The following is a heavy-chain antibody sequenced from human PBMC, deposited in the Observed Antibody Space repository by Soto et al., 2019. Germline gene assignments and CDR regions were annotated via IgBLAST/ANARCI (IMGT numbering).Heavy chain of an antibody. CDR2: INHSGST. J-gene: IGHJ6*03. CDR1: GGSFSGYY. Sequence: PSETLSLTCAVYGGSFSGYYWSWIRQPPGKGLEWIGEINHSGSTNYNPSLKSRVTISVDTSKNQFSLKLSSVTAADTAVYYCARGFADVYSSSNGHYYYYMDVWGKGTTVTVSS. D-gene: IGHD6-6*01. V-gene: IGHV4-34*01. CDR3: ARGFADVYSSSNGHYYYYMDV.